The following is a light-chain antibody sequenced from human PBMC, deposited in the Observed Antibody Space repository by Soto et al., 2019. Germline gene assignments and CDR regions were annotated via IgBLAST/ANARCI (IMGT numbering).Light chain of an antibody. CDR2: DAS. CDR1: QSVSSN. J-gene: IGKJ5*01. Sequence: EILMTQSPVTLSVSPVERATLSCRASQSVSSNLAWYQQKPGQAPRLLIYDASNRATGIPARFSGSGSGTDFTLTISSLEPEDFAVYYCQQRSNWLTFGQGTRLEIK. V-gene: IGKV3-11*01. CDR3: QQRSNWLT.